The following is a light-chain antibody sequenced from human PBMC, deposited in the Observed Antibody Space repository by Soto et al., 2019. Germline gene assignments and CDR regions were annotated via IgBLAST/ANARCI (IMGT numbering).Light chain of an antibody. J-gene: IGKJ1*01. CDR1: QSVSNTY. CDR2: GAS. Sequence: EIVLTQSPGTLSLSPGERATLSCRASQSVSNTYLAWYQQKPGQAPRLLIYGASSRATGIPDRFSGSGSGTDFPLTISRLEPEDCAVYYCQQFAGLWTFGQGTKVEIK. CDR3: QQFAGLWT. V-gene: IGKV3-20*01.